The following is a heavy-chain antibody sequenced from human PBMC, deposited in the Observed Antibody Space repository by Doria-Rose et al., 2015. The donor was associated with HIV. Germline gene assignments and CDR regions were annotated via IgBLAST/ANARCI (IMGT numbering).Heavy chain of an antibody. CDR3: ARGPSDFGDYVAFQH. CDR2: INHGGST. Sequence: KHSETLSLTCAVSVGFFSGYYWTWIRQSPGKGLEWIGEINHGGSTNYNPSLKSRVTISLDMSKNQFSLKVTSVTAADTAVYYCARGPSDFGDYVAFQHWGQGTLVTVSS. CDR1: VGFFSGYY. V-gene: IGHV4-34*01. J-gene: IGHJ1*01. D-gene: IGHD4-17*01.